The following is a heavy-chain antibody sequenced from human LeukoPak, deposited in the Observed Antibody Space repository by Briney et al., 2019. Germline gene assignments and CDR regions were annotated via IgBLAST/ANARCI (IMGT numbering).Heavy chain of an antibody. CDR2: ISYDGSNK. D-gene: IGHD3-3*01. CDR1: GFTFSTYG. V-gene: IGHV3-30*03. CDR3: TTMFWSGQRDRQYYFDY. Sequence: GGSLRLSCAASGFTFSTYGIHWVRQAPGNGLEWVAAISYDGSNKYYADSVKGRFTISRDNSKNTLYLQMNSLRAEDTAVYYCTTMFWSGQRDRQYYFDYWGQGTLVTVSS. J-gene: IGHJ4*02.